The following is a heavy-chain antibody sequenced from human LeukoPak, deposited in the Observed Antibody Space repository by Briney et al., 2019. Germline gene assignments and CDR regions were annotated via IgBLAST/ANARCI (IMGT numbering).Heavy chain of an antibody. CDR1: GFTFSSYS. Sequence: PGRSLRLSCAASGFTFSSYSMNWVRQAPGKGLEWVSSISSSSSYIYYADSVKGRFTISRDNAKNSLYLQMNSLRAEDTAVYYCARAAIAAAGVNWFDPWGQGTLVTVSS. D-gene: IGHD6-13*01. V-gene: IGHV3-21*01. CDR2: ISSSSSYI. CDR3: ARAAIAAAGVNWFDP. J-gene: IGHJ5*02.